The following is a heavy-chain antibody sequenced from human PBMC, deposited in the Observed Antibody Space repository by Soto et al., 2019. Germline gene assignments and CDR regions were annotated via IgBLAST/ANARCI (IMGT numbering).Heavy chain of an antibody. CDR3: TRGPPSDY. J-gene: IGHJ4*02. CDR1: GGSISSDY. Sequence: SETLSLTCTVSGGSISSDYWSWIRQPPGEGLEGIGYIYDSVSTNYNPSLKSRVTISVDTSKNQFSLKLRSVTAADTAVYYCTRGPPSDYWGQGTLVTVSS. CDR2: IYDSVST. V-gene: IGHV4-59*01.